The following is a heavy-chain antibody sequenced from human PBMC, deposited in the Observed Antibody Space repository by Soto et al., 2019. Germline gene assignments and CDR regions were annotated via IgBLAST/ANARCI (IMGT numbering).Heavy chain of an antibody. CDR3: GRDGEWLVSDY. CDR1: GYTFTSYG. Sequence: ASGKVSCKASGYTFTSYGISWVRQAPGQGRERMGWISAYNVNTNYAQKLQGRVTMTTDTSTSTAYMELRSLRSDDTAVDYCGRDGEWLVSDYWGQGXLVPVSS. CDR2: ISAYNVNT. D-gene: IGHD6-19*01. V-gene: IGHV1-18*04. J-gene: IGHJ4*02.